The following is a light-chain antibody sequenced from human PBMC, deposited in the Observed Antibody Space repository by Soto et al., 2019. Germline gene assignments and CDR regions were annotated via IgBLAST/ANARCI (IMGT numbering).Light chain of an antibody. Sequence: QSALTQPASVSGSPGQSITISCTGTSSDVGGYNYVSWYQQHPGKAPKLMIYEVSNRPSGVSNRFSASRSAYTASLTISGLQAEDEADYYCSSFTSNYFYVFGPGTKVTVL. J-gene: IGLJ1*01. CDR1: SSDVGGYNY. V-gene: IGLV2-14*01. CDR2: EVS. CDR3: SSFTSNYFYV.